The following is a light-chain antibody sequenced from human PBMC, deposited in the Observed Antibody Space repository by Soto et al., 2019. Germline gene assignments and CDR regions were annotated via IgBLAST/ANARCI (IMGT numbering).Light chain of an antibody. J-gene: IGKJ1*01. V-gene: IGKV1-39*01. CDR1: PSVSSY. Sequence: DIPMTQSPSSLSASVGDRVTITCRASPSVSSYLNWYQQKPGKAPKLLIYSAFTLHSGVPSRVSGSGSGTDFTLTISSLQPEDFATYYGQQSYSTPWTFGQGTKVGIK. CDR2: SAF. CDR3: QQSYSTPWT.